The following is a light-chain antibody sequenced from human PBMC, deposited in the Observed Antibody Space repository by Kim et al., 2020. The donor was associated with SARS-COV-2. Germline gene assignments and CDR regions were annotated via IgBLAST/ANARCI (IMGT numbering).Light chain of an antibody. CDR1: QSVGSS. V-gene: IGKV3-15*01. J-gene: IGKJ4*01. CDR3: QQYSRWPLT. CDR2: GAS. Sequence: VSPGERATLSCRASQSVGSSLAWYKQKPGQAPRLLLYGASTRATGMSARFSGSGSGTEFILTITGLQSEDFAVYFCQQYSRWPLTFGGGTKVDIK.